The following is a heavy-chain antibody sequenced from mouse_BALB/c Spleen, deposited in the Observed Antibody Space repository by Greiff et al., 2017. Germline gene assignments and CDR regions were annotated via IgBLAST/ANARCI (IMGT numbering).Heavy chain of an antibody. V-gene: IGHV1-87*01. CDR3: ASLSFAY. Sequence: QVQLQQSGAELARPGASVKLSCKASGYTFTSYWMQWVKQRPGQGLEWIGAIYPGDGDTRYTQKFKGKATLTADKSSSTAYMQLSSLASEDSAVYYCASLSFAYWGQGTLVTVSA. CDR2: IYPGDGDT. J-gene: IGHJ3*01. CDR1: GYTFTSYW.